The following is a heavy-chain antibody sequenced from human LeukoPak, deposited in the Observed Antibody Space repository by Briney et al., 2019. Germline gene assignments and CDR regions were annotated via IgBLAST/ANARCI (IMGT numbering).Heavy chain of an antibody. CDR2: IYPGHSDT. Sequence: GESLKISCKGSGYSFISYWIGWVRQMPGKGLEWMGIIYPGHSDTRYSPSFQGQVTISADKSISTAYLQWSGLKASDTAMYYCARMVAYTACDRIDYWGQGTLVTVSS. D-gene: IGHD5-12*01. J-gene: IGHJ4*02. V-gene: IGHV5-51*01. CDR3: ARMVAYTACDRIDY. CDR1: GYSFISYW.